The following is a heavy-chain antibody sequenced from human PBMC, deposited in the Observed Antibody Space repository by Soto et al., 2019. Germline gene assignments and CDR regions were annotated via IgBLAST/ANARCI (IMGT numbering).Heavy chain of an antibody. V-gene: IGHV3-30*04. Sequence: QVQLVESGGGVVQPGRSLRLSCTTSGFTFSNYAMHWVRQAPGKGLEWVAVISYDGSDIYYSDSVKGRFTISRDNSKNTVYLQMNSLETVDTAIYSCAREQLGRHIEYYFHSWGLGTLVTVSS. D-gene: IGHD3-10*01. CDR1: GFTFSNYA. CDR3: AREQLGRHIEYYFHS. J-gene: IGHJ4*02. CDR2: ISYDGSDI.